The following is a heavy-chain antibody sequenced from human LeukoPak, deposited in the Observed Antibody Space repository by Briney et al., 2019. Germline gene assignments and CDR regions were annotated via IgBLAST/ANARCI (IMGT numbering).Heavy chain of an antibody. CDR2: IYYSGST. J-gene: IGHJ4*02. V-gene: IGHV4-39*01. CDR3: ARRADYGDHEPDYFDY. Sequence: SETLSLTCTVSGGSISSSSYYWGWIRQPPGKGLEWIGSIYYSGSTYYNPSLKSRVTISVDTSKNQFSLKLSSVTAADTAVYYCARRADYGDHEPDYFDYWGQGTLVTVSS. CDR1: GGSISSSSYY. D-gene: IGHD4-17*01.